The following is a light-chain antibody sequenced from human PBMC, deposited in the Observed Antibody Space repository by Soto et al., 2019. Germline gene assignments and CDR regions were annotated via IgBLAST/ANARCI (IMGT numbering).Light chain of an antibody. V-gene: IGKV4-1*01. CDR1: QFVLDQSDNKDY. CDR3: HQYYTTPRT. J-gene: IGKJ1*01. Sequence: DLGIPQSPHSLAVSLGERATLNCKSSQFVLDQSDNKDYLTWYQQKPGQPPNLLIYWASTRAFGVPDRFSGSGSGTDFTLTISSLQAEDVAVYYCHQYYTTPRTFGHGTKVDI. CDR2: WAS.